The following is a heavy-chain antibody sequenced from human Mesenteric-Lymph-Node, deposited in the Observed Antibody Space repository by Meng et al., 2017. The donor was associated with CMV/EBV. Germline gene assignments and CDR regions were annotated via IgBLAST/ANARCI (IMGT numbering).Heavy chain of an antibody. CDR3: AKDLGGYCSGITCYLDY. V-gene: IGHV3-23*01. CDR2: ISGSGGST. Sequence: GGSLRLSCAASGFTFSSYAMSWVRQAPGKGLEWVSAISGSGGSTYYADSVKGRFTISRDNSKNTLYLQMNSLRAEDTAVYYCAKDLGGYCSGITCYLDYWGQGTLVTVSS. J-gene: IGHJ4*02. CDR1: GFTFSSYA. D-gene: IGHD2-15*01.